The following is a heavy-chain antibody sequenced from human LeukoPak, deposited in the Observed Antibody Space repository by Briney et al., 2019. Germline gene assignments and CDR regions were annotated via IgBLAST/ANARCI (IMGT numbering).Heavy chain of an antibody. CDR2: IKQDGSEK. CDR3: AREATKVNGGYYFDY. J-gene: IGHJ4*02. Sequence: GGSLRLFCAASGFTFSRYWMSWVRQAPGKGLEWVANIKQDGSEKYYVDSVKGRFTISRDNAKNSLYLQMNSLRAEDTAVYYCAREATKVNGGYYFDYWGQGTLVTVSS. D-gene: IGHD4-11*01. V-gene: IGHV3-7*01. CDR1: GFTFSRYW.